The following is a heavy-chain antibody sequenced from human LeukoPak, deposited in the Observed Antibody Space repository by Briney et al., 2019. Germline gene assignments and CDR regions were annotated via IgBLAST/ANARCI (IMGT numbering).Heavy chain of an antibody. CDR3: ASKGAGYCRSSNCQGAFDF. CDR1: GYRFTAYY. J-gene: IGHJ3*01. CDR2: INPNSGDT. V-gene: IGHV1-2*02. D-gene: IGHD2-2*01. Sequence: ASVKVSCKASGYRFTAYYMHLVRQAPGQGLEWMGWINPNSGDTNYAQKFQDRVTMTWDTAVSTAYMELSSLTSDDTAVYYCASKGAGYCRSSNCQGAFDFWGRGSMVTISP.